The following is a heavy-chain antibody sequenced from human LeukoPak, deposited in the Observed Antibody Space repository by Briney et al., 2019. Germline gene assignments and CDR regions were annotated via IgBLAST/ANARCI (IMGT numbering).Heavy chain of an antibody. CDR1: GYAIDCSHH. V-gene: IGHV4-38-2*01. J-gene: IGHJ2*01. CDR3: ERVVSQAAADWYTDV. CDR2: VNLHGTG. Sequence: SDTLSLTCDVSGYAIDCSHHLGWIRPPPGRGLQWIGGVNLHGTGAYDASLRGRIPISIAASQNAYSLRLPSVTGAEAAIYYWERVVSQAAADWYTDVWGGGTVVIVSS. D-gene: IGHD2-21*01.